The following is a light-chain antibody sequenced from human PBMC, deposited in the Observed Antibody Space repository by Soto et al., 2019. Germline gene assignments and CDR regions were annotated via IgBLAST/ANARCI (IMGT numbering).Light chain of an antibody. Sequence: EIVMTQSPVTLSVSPGETVTLSCRASQSLRSNLAWYQKKPGQTPRLLIYSASIRAAATPARFSGSGAGTNFSLTISSLQSEDFAVYYCQQHVKLPPAFGQGTKVDLK. CDR3: QQHVKLPPA. J-gene: IGKJ1*01. CDR1: QSLRSN. V-gene: IGKV3-15*01. CDR2: SAS.